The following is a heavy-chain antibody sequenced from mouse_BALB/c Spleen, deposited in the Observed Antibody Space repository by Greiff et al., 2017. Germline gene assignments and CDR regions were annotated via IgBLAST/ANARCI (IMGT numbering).Heavy chain of an antibody. CDR2: IWAGGST. CDR3: ARAPGKGGAMDY. CDR1: GFSLTSYG. Sequence: VKLQESGPGLVAPSQSLSITCTVSGFSLTSYGVHWVRQPPGKGLEWLGVIWAGGSTNYNSALMSRLSISKDNSKSQVFLKMNRLQTDDTAMYYCARAPGKGGAMDYWGQGTSVTVSS. J-gene: IGHJ4*01. V-gene: IGHV2-9*02.